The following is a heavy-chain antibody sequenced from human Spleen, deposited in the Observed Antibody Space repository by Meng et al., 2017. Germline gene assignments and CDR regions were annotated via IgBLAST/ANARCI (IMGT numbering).Heavy chain of an antibody. D-gene: IGHD2-15*01. CDR1: GGSFSGYH. CDR2: INHSGST. CDR3: ARGPPRGDCSGGRCYPTVMDV. Sequence: SETLSLTCAVYGGSFSGYHWNWIRQPPGKGLEWIGEINHSGSTNYNPSLKSRVTISVDTSKNQFSLKLSSVTAADTAVYYCARGPPRGDCSGGRCYPTVMDVWGQGTTVTVSS. V-gene: IGHV4-34*01. J-gene: IGHJ6*02.